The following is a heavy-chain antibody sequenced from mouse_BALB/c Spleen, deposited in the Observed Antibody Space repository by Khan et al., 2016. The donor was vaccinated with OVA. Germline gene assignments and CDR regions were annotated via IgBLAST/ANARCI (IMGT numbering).Heavy chain of an antibody. J-gene: IGHJ3*01. D-gene: IGHD3-1*01. CDR1: GYSITSGYF. V-gene: IGHV3-6*02. CDR3: GRGGSAGRAGLAE. CDR2: IRYDGNS. Sequence: EVQLQESGPGLVKPSQSLSLTCSVTGYSITSGYFWNWIRQFPGNKLEWMGYIRYDGNSNYNPSLKTRSCNTRDTSKNQCFLKLNSVTPEDTATNGCGRGGSAGRAGLAEWGKGTLVTVTA.